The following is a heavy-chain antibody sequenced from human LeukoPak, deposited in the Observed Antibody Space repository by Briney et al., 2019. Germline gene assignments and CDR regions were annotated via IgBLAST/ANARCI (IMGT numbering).Heavy chain of an antibody. CDR1: GFTVSNNY. CDR2: IKQAGSEN. D-gene: IGHD1-1*01. CDR3: ARDRNWSFDY. Sequence: GGSLRLSCAASGFTVSNNYMSWVRQAPGKGLEWVANIKQAGSENSYVDSVKGRFTISRDNAKNSLYLQINSLRAEDTAVYYCARDRNWSFDYWGQGTLVTVSS. J-gene: IGHJ4*02. V-gene: IGHV3-7*01.